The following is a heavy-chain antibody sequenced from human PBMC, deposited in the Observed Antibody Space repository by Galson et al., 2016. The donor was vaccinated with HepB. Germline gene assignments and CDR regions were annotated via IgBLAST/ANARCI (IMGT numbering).Heavy chain of an antibody. J-gene: IGHJ3*02. D-gene: IGHD3-3*01. CDR1: GFIFSNYA. CDR3: ARDQFFEWSISDEDAFDI. V-gene: IGHV3-30*04. CDR2: ISDDGNNT. Sequence: SLRLSCAASGFIFSNYAMNWVRQAPGKGLEWVAVISDDGNNTYYGESVKGRITISRGTSKSTLYLQMNSLRAEDTAVYYCARDQFFEWSISDEDAFDIWGQGTMVTVSS.